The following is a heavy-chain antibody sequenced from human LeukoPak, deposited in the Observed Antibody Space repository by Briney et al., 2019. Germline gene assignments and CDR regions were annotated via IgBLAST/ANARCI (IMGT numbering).Heavy chain of an antibody. J-gene: IGHJ6*04. V-gene: IGHV4-34*01. CDR3: ARGWCSGGSCRYPARYYYGMDV. Sequence: PSETLSLTCAVYGGSFSGYYWSWIRQPPGKGLEWIGEIKHSGSTNYNPSLKRRGTISVDTSKNQFSLKLSSVTAADTAVYYCARGWCSGGSCRYPARYYYGMDVWGKGTTVTVSS. CDR2: IKHSGST. D-gene: IGHD2-15*01. CDR1: GGSFSGYY.